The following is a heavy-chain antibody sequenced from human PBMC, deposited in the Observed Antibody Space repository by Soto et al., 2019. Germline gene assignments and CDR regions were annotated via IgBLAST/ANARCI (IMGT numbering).Heavy chain of an antibody. CDR3: ARALGYCSSTSCYDPSRVDY. D-gene: IGHD2-2*01. J-gene: IGHJ4*02. V-gene: IGHV1-18*01. CDR2: ISAYNGNT. CDR1: GYTFTSYG. Sequence: QVQLVQSGAEVKKPGASVKVSCKASGYTFTSYGISWVRQAPGQGLEWMGWISAYNGNTNYAQKLQGRVTMTTDTSTSTDYMELRSLRSDDTAVYYCARALGYCSSTSCYDPSRVDYWGQGTLVTVSS.